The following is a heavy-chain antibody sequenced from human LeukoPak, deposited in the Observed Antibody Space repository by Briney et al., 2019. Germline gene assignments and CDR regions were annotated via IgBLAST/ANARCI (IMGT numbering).Heavy chain of an antibody. CDR3: ARDRKSGSGWYYSYYYYGMDV. CDR1: GGSISSSSYY. V-gene: IGHV4-39*07. CDR2: IYYSGST. D-gene: IGHD6-19*01. Sequence: SETLSLTCTVSGGSISSSSYYWGWIRQPPGKGLEWIRSIYYSGSTYYNPSLKSRVTISVDTSKNQFSLKLSSVTAADTAVYYCARDRKSGSGWYYSYYYYGMDVWGQGTTVTVSS. J-gene: IGHJ6*02.